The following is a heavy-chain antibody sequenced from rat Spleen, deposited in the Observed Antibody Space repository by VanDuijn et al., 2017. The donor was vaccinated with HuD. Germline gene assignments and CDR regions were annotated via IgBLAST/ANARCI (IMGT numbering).Heavy chain of an antibody. V-gene: IGHV2-72*01. Sequence: QVQLMESGPGLMQPSETLSLTCTVSGFSLSSNGVGWVRQPLGKGLVWMGSIWSTGGTHYNSAVQSRLSIDRDTSNSQVFLKMNRLQPEDTGTYYCARHEAAPFDYWGQGVMVTVSS. CDR1: GFSLSSNG. D-gene: IGHD1-2*01. CDR2: IWSTGGT. J-gene: IGHJ2*01. CDR3: ARHEAAPFDY.